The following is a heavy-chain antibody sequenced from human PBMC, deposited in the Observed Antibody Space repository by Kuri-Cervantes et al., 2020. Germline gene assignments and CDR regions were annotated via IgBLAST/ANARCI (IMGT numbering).Heavy chain of an antibody. D-gene: IGHD2-2*02. V-gene: IGHV1-69*13. J-gene: IGHJ4*02. CDR1: GGTFSSYA. CDR3: ARGNLERGPERCSSTSCYKKRGNFDY. CDR2: IIPIFGTA. Sequence: SVKVSCKASGGTFSSYAISWVRQAPGQGLEWMGGIIPIFGTANYAQKFQGRATITADESTSTAYMELSSLRSEDTAVYYCARGNLERGPERCSSTSCYKKRGNFDYWGQGTLVTVSS.